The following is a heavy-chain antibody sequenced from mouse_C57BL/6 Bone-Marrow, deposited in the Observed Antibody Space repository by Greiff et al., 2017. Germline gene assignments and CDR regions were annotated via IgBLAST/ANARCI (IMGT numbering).Heavy chain of an antibody. D-gene: IGHD1-1*01. Sequence: QVQLQQPGAELVKPGASVKLSCKASGYTFTSYWMQWVKQRPGQGLEWIGEIDPSDSYTNYNQKFKGQATLTVDTSSSTAYMQLSSLTSEDSAVYYCAREGYYGSSFFDYWGQGTTLTVSS. CDR3: AREGYYGSSFFDY. V-gene: IGHV1-50*01. CDR2: IDPSDSYT. CDR1: GYTFTSYW. J-gene: IGHJ2*01.